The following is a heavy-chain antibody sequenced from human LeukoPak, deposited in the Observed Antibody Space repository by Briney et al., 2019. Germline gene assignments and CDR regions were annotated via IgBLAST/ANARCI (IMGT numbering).Heavy chain of an antibody. CDR1: GFTVSSIY. CDR3: ARNKRMTPNDAFDI. CDR2: IYSDGTT. D-gene: IGHD2-15*01. J-gene: IGHJ3*02. V-gene: IGHV3-53*01. Sequence: GGSLRLSCAASGFTVSSIYMNWVRQTPGKGLEWVSVIYSDGTTYYADSVKGRFTISRDNSKNTLYLQMNSLRAEDTAMYYCARNKRMTPNDAFDIWGQGTVVTVSS.